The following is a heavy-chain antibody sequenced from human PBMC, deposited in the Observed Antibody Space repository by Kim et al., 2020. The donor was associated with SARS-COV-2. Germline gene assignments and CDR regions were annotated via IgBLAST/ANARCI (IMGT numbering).Heavy chain of an antibody. CDR3: ARMGYGGNFLDY. CDR2: IYYSGST. Sequence: SETLSLTCSVSGGSLTSSSYYWGWIRQPPGKGLEWIGTIYYSGSTHHNPSRESRVTMSVDTSKKQFSLKLPSVTAADTAVYYCARMGYGGNFLDYWGQGTLVTVSS. D-gene: IGHD2-21*02. J-gene: IGHJ4*02. CDR1: GGSLTSSSYY. V-gene: IGHV4-39*07.